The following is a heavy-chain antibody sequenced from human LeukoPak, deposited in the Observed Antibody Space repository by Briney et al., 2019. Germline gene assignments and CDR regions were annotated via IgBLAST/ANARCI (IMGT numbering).Heavy chain of an antibody. CDR2: IYTSGST. Sequence: TPSETLSLTCTVSGGSISSYYWSWIRQPAGKGLEWIGRIYTSGSTNYNPSLKSRVILSLDTSNNHFSLKLISVTAADTAVYYCARDSGTTGEVKFDPWGQGMLVTVSS. J-gene: IGHJ5*02. CDR1: GGSISSYY. V-gene: IGHV4-4*07. CDR3: ARDSGTTGEVKFDP. D-gene: IGHD3-10*01.